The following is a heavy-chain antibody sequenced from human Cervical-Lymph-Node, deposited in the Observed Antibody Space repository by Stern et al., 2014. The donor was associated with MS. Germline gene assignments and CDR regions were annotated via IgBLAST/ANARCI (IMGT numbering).Heavy chain of an antibody. CDR3: ARQRYFDY. V-gene: IGHV5-51*01. Sequence: QLVQSGPEVKRPGESLKISCQASGYTFTSYWIGWVRQMPGKGLEWIAIIFPGGSDIRYSPSFQGQVTISADKSSSTADLQWNNLKASDTAIYYCARQRYFDYWGQGTLVTVSS. CDR2: IFPGGSDI. J-gene: IGHJ4*02. CDR1: GYTFTSYW.